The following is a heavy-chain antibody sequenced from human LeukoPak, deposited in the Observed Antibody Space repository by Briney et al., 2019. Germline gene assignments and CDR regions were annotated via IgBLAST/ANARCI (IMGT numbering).Heavy chain of an antibody. CDR2: INHSGST. CDR1: GGFFSGYY. V-gene: IGHV4-34*01. Sequence: SETLSLTCAVYGGFFSGYYWSWIRQPPGKGLEWIGEINHSGSTNYNPSLKSRVTISVDTSKNQFSLKLSSVTAADTAVYYCARSPTYYYDSSGYYSDYWGQGTLVTVSS. CDR3: ARSPTYYYDSSGYYSDY. J-gene: IGHJ4*02. D-gene: IGHD3-22*01.